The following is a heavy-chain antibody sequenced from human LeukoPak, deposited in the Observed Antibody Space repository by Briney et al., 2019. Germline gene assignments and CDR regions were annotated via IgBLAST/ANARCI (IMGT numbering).Heavy chain of an antibody. CDR1: GFTFSSYG. CDR3: ARVRAAYCCGDCYPGAFDI. V-gene: IGHV3-33*01. D-gene: IGHD2-21*02. J-gene: IGHJ3*02. CDR2: IWYDGSNK. Sequence: GGSLRLSCAASGFTFSSYGMHWVRQAPGKGLEWVAVIWYDGSNKYYADSVKGRFTISRDNSKNTLYLQMNSLRAEDTAVYYCARVRAAYCCGDCYPGAFDIWGQGTMVTVSS.